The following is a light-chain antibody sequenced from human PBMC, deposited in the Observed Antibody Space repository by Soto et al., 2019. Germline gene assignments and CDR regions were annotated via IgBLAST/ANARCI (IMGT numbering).Light chain of an antibody. CDR2: DVS. J-gene: IGLJ1*01. Sequence: QSVLTQPRSVSGSPGQSVTISCTGTSSDVGGYNYVSWYQQHPGKATKLMIYDVSKRPSGVPDRFSGSKSGNTASLTISGLQAEDEAYYYCCAYAGSYTYVFGTGTKVTVL. CDR3: CAYAGSYTYV. V-gene: IGLV2-11*01. CDR1: SSDVGGYNY.